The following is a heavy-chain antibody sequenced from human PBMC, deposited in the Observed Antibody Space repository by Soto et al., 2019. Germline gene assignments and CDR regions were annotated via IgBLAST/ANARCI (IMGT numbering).Heavy chain of an antibody. CDR3: ATTEDYFDY. J-gene: IGHJ4*02. Sequence: QVQLQESGPGLVKPSQTLALTCTVSGVSLTSGTYYWSWIRQHPGKGLEWIGYIFYSGSIDYNPSLKSRVNISVDTSKNQFSLKLNSVTAADTAVYFCATTEDYFDYWGQGTLVTVSS. V-gene: IGHV4-31*03. CDR1: GVSLTSGTYY. CDR2: IFYSGSI.